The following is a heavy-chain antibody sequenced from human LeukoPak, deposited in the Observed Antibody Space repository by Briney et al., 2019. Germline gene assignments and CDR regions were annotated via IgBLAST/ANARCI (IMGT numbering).Heavy chain of an antibody. V-gene: IGHV1-18*01. CDR2: ISAYNGHT. Sequence: ASVKVSCKASGYTFTSYGIGWVRQAPGQGLAWMGWISAYNGHTNYAQKLQGRVTMTTDTSTGTAYMELRSLRSDDTAVYYCARGGRWELPRPYAFDIWGQGTTVTVSS. CDR1: GYTFTSYG. D-gene: IGHD1-26*01. CDR3: ARGGRWELPRPYAFDI. J-gene: IGHJ3*02.